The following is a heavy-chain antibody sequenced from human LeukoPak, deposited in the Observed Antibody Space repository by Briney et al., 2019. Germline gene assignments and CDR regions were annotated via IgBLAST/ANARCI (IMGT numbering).Heavy chain of an antibody. CDR3: ARDPRDSPPTYYFDY. V-gene: IGHV3-30-3*01. J-gene: IGHJ4*02. CDR1: GFTFSSYA. Sequence: GGSLRLSCAASGFTFSSYAMHWVRQAPGKGLEWVAVISYDGSNKYYADSVKGRFTISRDNSKNTLYLQMNSLRAEDAAVYYCARDPRDSPPTYYFDYWGQGTLVTVSS. CDR2: ISYDGSNK.